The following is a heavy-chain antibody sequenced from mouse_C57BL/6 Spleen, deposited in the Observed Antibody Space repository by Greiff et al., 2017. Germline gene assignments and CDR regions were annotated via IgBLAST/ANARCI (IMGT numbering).Heavy chain of an antibody. CDR3: ARGDSKRYFDV. Sequence: QVHVKQSGAELARPGASVKLSCKASGYTFTDYYINWVKQRPGQGLEWIARIYPGSGNTYYNEKFKGKATLTAEKSSSTAYMQLSSLTSEDSAVYFCARGDSKRYFDVWGTGTTVTVSS. CDR1: GYTFTDYY. J-gene: IGHJ1*03. D-gene: IGHD2-5*01. CDR2: IYPGSGNT. V-gene: IGHV1-76*01.